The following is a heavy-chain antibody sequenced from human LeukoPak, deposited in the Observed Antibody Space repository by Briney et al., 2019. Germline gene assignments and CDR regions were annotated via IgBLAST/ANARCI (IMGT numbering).Heavy chain of an antibody. D-gene: IGHD4-17*01. CDR1: GFTFSSYG. CDR2: ISGSGSNT. CDR3: AKKFRGTTVISGDYFDY. Sequence: GGSLRLSCAAAGFTFSSYGMSWVRQAPGKGLEWVSSISGSGSNTYQPDSVKGRFTISRDNSKNTLYLQMNSLRAEDTAVYYCAKKFRGTTVISGDYFDYWGQGTLVTVSS. J-gene: IGHJ4*02. V-gene: IGHV3-23*01.